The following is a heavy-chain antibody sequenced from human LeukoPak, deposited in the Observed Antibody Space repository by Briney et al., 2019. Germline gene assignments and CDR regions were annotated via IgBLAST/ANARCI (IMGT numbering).Heavy chain of an antibody. CDR2: IYTSGST. CDR3: ARGCSSWYGIPNYYYYMDV. V-gene: IGHV4-61*02. CDR1: GGSISRGNYY. Sequence: SETLSLTCTVSGGSISRGNYYWSWIRQPAGKGLEWIGRIYTSGSTNYNPSLKSRVTISVDTSKNQFSLKLSSVTAADTAVYYCARGCSSWYGIPNYYYYMDVWGKGTTVTVSS. D-gene: IGHD6-13*01. J-gene: IGHJ6*03.